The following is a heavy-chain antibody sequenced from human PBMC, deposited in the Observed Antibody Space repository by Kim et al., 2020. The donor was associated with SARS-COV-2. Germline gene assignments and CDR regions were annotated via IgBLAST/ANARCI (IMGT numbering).Heavy chain of an antibody. CDR1: GGSISSFY. J-gene: IGHJ4*02. CDR3: AGGYDFWDS. D-gene: IGHD3-3*01. CDR2: IYNSVST. Sequence: SETLSLTCTVSGGSISSFYWSWIRQPAGKGLEWIGRIYNSVSTNYNPSLKSRVTMSVDTSKNQFSLKLTSVTAADTAVYYCAGGYDFWDSWGQGTLVAVSS. V-gene: IGHV4-4*07.